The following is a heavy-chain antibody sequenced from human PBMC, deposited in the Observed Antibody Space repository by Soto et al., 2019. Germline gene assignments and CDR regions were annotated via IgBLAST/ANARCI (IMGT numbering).Heavy chain of an antibody. Sequence: EVHLEESGGGLVQPGGSLRLSCAASGFSLSPYWMHWVRQVPGRGLEWVARLSSDGFGAAYADSVKGRFFISRDIARNTLSTQMNRLRADDMAVYYGARDLGWPDYWGRGPSVTVSS. V-gene: IGHV3-74*03. CDR3: ARDLGWPDY. CDR1: GFSLSPYW. J-gene: IGHJ4*02. CDR2: LSSDGFGA. D-gene: IGHD3-3*01.